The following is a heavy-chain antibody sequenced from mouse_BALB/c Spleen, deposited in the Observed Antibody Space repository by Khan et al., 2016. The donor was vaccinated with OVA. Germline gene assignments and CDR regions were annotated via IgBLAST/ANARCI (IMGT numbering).Heavy chain of an antibody. CDR2: INPTSGYT. J-gene: IGHJ2*01. V-gene: IGHV1-7*01. CDR1: GYTFTSYW. Sequence: VQLQQSGAELAKPGASVKMSCTASGYTFTSYWMHWIKQRPGQGLKWIGYINPTSGYTDYNQKFKDKATLTADKSSSTAYMQLSSLTSDDSAVYYCARDRIDYWGQVTALTVSS. CDR3: ARDRIDY.